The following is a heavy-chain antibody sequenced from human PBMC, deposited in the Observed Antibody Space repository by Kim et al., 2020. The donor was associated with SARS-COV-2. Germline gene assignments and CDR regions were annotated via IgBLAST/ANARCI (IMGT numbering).Heavy chain of an antibody. D-gene: IGHD3-10*01. CDR3: AREHFGSGKYAFDI. Sequence: SETLSLTCTVSGGSISSGDDYWSWIRQPPGKGLEWIGYIYYSGITQYNPSLKSRVIISVDTSNNQFSLKLSSVTAADTAVYYCAREHFGSGKYAFDIWG. J-gene: IGHJ3*02. CDR1: GGSISSGDDY. V-gene: IGHV4-30-4*01. CDR2: IYYSGIT.